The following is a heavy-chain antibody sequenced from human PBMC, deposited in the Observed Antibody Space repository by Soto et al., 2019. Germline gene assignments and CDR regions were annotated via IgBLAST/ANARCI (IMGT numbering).Heavy chain of an antibody. CDR1: GGSFSGYY. D-gene: IGHD3-16*02. V-gene: IGHV4-34*01. CDR3: ARGEIAIVNRFDP. J-gene: IGHJ5*02. Sequence: SETLSLTCAVYGGSFSGYYWSWIRQPPGKGLEWIGEINHSGSTNYNPSLKSRVTISVDTSKNQFSPKLSSVTAADTAVYYCARGEIAIVNRFDPWGQGTLVTVSS. CDR2: INHSGST.